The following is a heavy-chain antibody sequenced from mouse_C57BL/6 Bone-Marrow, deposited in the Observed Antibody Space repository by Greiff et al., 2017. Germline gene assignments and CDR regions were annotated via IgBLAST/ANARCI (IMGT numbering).Heavy chain of an antibody. Sequence: EVQRVESGGDLVKPGGSLKLSCAASGFTFSSYGMSWVRQTPDKRLEWVATISSGGSYTYYPDSVQGRFTISRDNAKNTLYLQMSSLKSEDTAMYYCARHRTGTYFDVWGTGTTVTVSS. CDR3: ARHRTGTYFDV. J-gene: IGHJ1*03. CDR1: GFTFSSYG. CDR2: ISSGGSYT. V-gene: IGHV5-6*01. D-gene: IGHD4-1*01.